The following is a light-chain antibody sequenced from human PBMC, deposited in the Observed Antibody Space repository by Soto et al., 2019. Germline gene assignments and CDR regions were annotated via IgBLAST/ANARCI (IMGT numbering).Light chain of an antibody. CDR2: GAS. CDR3: QQYCSSQT. CDR1: QSVSSSY. Sequence: IVLSQSPCTLSLSPGERATLSCRASQSVSSSYLAWYQQKPGQAPRLLIYGASSRATGIPDRFSGSGSGTDFTLTISRLEPEDFAVYYCQQYCSSQTFGQGTKV. J-gene: IGKJ1*01. V-gene: IGKV3-20*01.